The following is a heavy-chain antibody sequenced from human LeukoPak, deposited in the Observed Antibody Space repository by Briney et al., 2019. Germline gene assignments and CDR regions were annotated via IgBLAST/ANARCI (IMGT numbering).Heavy chain of an antibody. CDR1: GYTFTGYY. CDR2: INPNSGGT. D-gene: IGHD2-2*01. CDR3: ARDHCSSANCYEYHYHGMDV. J-gene: IGHJ6*02. V-gene: IGHV1-2*02. Sequence: GASVKVSCKASGYTFTGYYMHWVRRAPGQGLEWMGWINPNSGGTNYAQKFQGSVTMTRDTSISTAYMELTNLRPDDTAVYYCARDHCSSANCYEYHYHGMDVWGQGTTVTVSS.